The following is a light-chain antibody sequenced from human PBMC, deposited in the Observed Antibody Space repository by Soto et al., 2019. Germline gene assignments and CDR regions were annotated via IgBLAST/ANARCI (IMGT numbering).Light chain of an antibody. CDR2: LNSDGSH. J-gene: IGLJ2*01. Sequence: QLVLTQSPSASASLGASVKLTCTLSSGHSSYAIAWHQQQPEKGPRYLMKLNSDGSHSKGDGIPDRFSSSSSGAERYLTISSLQSEDEADYYCQTGGAGILFGGGTQLTVL. CDR3: QTGGAGIL. V-gene: IGLV4-69*01. CDR1: SGHSSYA.